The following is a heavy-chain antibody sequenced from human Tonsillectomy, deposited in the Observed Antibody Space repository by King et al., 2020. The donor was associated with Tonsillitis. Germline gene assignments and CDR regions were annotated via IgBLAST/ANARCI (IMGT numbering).Heavy chain of an antibody. D-gene: IGHD7-27*01. CDR1: GYSFTRFW. CDR2: IYPGDSDT. V-gene: IGHV5-51*03. J-gene: IGHJ6*04. CDR3: ARLVRSGEPGRGYYRMDV. Sequence: GQLVQSGAEVKKPGASLKISCQGFGYSFTRFWIGWVRQMPGKGLEWMGLIYPGDSDTRYSPSFQGQVTISADKSNSVAYLQWSSLEASDTAMYFCARLVRSGEPGRGYYRMDVWGKGTTVTVSS.